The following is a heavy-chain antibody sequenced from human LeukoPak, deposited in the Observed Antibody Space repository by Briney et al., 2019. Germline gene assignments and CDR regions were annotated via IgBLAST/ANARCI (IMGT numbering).Heavy chain of an antibody. V-gene: IGHV4-34*01. CDR2: IYESGTT. Sequence: SETLSLTCAVYGESLNSYYWSWVRQPPGEEVEWIGEIYESGTTEYNPSLKSRVTISMVPSKQQFSLSLSSVTAADTAVYYCARGAWATRLGSWGLGTPVIVSS. CDR3: ARGAWATRLGS. D-gene: IGHD2-15*01. CDR1: GESLNSYY. J-gene: IGHJ4*02.